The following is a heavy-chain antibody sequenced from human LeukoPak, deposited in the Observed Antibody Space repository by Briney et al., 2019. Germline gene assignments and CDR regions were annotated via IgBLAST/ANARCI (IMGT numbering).Heavy chain of an antibody. D-gene: IGHD5-24*01. CDR1: GASISTGSYY. Sequence: SQTLSLTCSVSGASISTGSYYWTWIRQYPGKGLEWIGYIYYSGRTDYKPSLKSRVTISLDTSKNQFSLKLSSVTAADTAVYYCARRRRDGYKYSFDYWGQGSLVAVSS. V-gene: IGHV4-31*03. J-gene: IGHJ4*02. CDR3: ARRRRDGYKYSFDY. CDR2: IYYSGRT.